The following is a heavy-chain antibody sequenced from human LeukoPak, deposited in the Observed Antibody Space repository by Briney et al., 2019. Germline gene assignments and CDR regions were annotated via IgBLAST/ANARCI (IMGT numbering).Heavy chain of an antibody. CDR1: GGSFSGYY. CDR2: INHSGST. J-gene: IGHJ4*02. CDR3: ARVTRGYYDSSGYVDY. D-gene: IGHD3-22*01. V-gene: IGHV4-34*01. Sequence: PSETLSLTCAVYGGSFSGYYWSWIRQPPGKGLEWIGEINHSGSTNYNPSLKSRVTISVDTSKNQFSLKLSSVTAADTAVYYCARVTRGYYDSSGYVDYWGQGTPVTVSS.